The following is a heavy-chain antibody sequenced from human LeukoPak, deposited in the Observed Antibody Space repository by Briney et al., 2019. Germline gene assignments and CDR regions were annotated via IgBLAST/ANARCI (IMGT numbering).Heavy chain of an antibody. V-gene: IGHV1-69*13. J-gene: IGHJ6*03. Sequence: GASVKLSCKASGGTFSSYAISWVRQAPGQGLEWMGGINPIFGTANYAQKFQGRVTITADESTSTAYMELSSLRSEDTAVYYCARTRGTGYDFWSGPSGYYMDVWGKGTTVTVSS. CDR3: ARTRGTGYDFWSGPSGYYMDV. D-gene: IGHD3-3*01. CDR1: GGTFSSYA. CDR2: INPIFGTA.